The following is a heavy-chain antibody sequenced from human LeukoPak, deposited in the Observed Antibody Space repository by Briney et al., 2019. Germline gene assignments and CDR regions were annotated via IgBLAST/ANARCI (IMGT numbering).Heavy chain of an antibody. J-gene: IGHJ4*02. CDR2: IIPIFGAA. CDR3: ARVGSGSSPFDY. CDR1: GGTFSSYA. V-gene: IGHV1-69*13. Sequence: SVKVSCKASGGTFSSYAISWVRQAPGQGLEWMGGIIPIFGAANYAQKFQGRVTITADESTSTAYMELSSLRSEDTAVYYCARVGSGSSPFDYWGQGTLVTVSS. D-gene: IGHD1-26*01.